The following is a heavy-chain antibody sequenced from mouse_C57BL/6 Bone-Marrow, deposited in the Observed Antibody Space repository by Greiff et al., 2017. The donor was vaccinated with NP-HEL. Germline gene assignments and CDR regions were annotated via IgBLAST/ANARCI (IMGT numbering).Heavy chain of an antibody. Sequence: QVQLKESGAELMKPGASVKLSCKATGSTFTGYWIEWVKQRPGHGLEWIGEILPGSGSTNYNEKFKGKATFTADTSSNTAYMQLSSLTTEDSAIYYCARLRYYGSSPGWYFDVWGTGTTVTVSS. V-gene: IGHV1-9*01. J-gene: IGHJ1*03. CDR1: GSTFTGYW. D-gene: IGHD1-1*01. CDR2: ILPGSGST. CDR3: ARLRYYGSSPGWYFDV.